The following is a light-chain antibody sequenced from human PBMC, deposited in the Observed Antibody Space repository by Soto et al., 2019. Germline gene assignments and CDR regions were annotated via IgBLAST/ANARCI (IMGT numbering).Light chain of an antibody. Sequence: EIVLTQSPDTLSLSPGERATLSCRASQSVNNYLAWYQQVHGQAPRLLIYDASKRATGIPARFSGSGSGTDFTLPISSLEPEDSAVYSCQLRSNWIFTFGPGTKVEI. V-gene: IGKV3-11*01. CDR2: DAS. CDR3: QLRSNWIFT. CDR1: QSVNNY. J-gene: IGKJ3*01.